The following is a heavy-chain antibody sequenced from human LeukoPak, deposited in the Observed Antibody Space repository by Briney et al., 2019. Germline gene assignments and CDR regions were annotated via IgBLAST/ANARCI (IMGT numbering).Heavy chain of an antibody. CDR1: GVTFSSYS. V-gene: IGHV3-21*01. J-gene: IGHJ4*02. D-gene: IGHD6-19*01. CDR3: ARQGIAVAGTDY. CDR2: ISSSSSYI. Sequence: PGGSLRLSCAASGVTFSSYSMNWVRQAPGKGLQWVSSISSSSSYIYYADSVKGRFTISRDNAKNSLYLQMNSLRAEDTAVYYCARQGIAVAGTDYWGQGTLVTVSS.